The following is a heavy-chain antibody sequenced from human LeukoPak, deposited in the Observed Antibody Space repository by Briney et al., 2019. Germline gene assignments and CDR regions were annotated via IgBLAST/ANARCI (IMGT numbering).Heavy chain of an antibody. J-gene: IGHJ5*02. CDR3: ARDWGASDWYNWFDP. Sequence: PGGALRLSCVTAGFSLSTYGMHRVRQAPGKGLERVAMIAHDRVAKYYTDSVKGRFTISRDNSRNTLYLQMNSLRPEDTAVYYCARDWGASDWYNWFDPWGQGTLVTVSS. V-gene: IGHV3-30*19. CDR2: IAHDRVAK. CDR1: GFSLSTYG. D-gene: IGHD6-19*01.